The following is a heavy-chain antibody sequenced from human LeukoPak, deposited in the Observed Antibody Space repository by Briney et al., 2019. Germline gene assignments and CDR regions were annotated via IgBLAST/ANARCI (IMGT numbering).Heavy chain of an antibody. J-gene: IGHJ6*03. CDR1: AFTLSSYN. V-gene: IGHV3-66*01. CDR2: IYSGGST. D-gene: IGHD2-15*01. Sequence: GGSLRLSCEASAFTLSSYNMNWVRQAPGKGLEWVSVIYSGGSTYYADSVKGRFTISRDNSKNTLYLQMNSLRAEDTAVYYCARGRAVVVVAATSPNYYYYYMDVWGKGPRSPSP. CDR3: ARGRAVVVVAATSPNYYYYYMDV.